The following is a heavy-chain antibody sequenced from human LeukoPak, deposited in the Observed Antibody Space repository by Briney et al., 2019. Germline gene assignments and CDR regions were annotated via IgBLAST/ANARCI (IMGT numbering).Heavy chain of an antibody. V-gene: IGHV4-39*01. CDR3: ARIERITIFGAAKHNWIDP. Sequence: PSETLSLPCTVSGGSISSSSYYWGWIRQPPGKGLEWIGTIYYSGSTYYNPSLKSRVTISVDTSRNQFSLKLTSVTAAETALYYCARIERITIFGAAKHNWIDPWGQGTLVTVSS. J-gene: IGHJ5*02. D-gene: IGHD3-3*01. CDR2: IYYSGST. CDR1: GGSISSSSYY.